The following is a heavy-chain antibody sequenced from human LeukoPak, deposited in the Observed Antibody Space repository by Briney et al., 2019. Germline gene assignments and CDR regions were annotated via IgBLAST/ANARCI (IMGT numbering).Heavy chain of an antibody. CDR1: GGSFSSYY. CDR2: INHSGST. Sequence: SETLSLTCAVYGGSFSSYYWSWIRQPPGKGLEWIGEINHSGSTNYNPSLKSRVTISVDTSKNQFSLKLSSVTAADTAVYYCASWFWDGSGDYWGQGTLVTVSS. V-gene: IGHV4-34*01. D-gene: IGHD3-10*01. CDR3: ASWFWDGSGDY. J-gene: IGHJ4*02.